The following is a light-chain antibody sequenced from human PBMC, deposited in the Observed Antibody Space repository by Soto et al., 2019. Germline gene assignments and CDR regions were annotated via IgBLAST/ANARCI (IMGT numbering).Light chain of an antibody. J-gene: IGKJ3*01. Sequence: DIQMTQSPPSLSASVGDRVTITCQASQDISNYLNWYQHSPGKAPKLLIYDASNLETGVPSRFGGSGSGTDFTCTISSLQTEDIATYYGEQYDNLPLTFGPGTKVDIK. CDR3: EQYDNLPLT. V-gene: IGKV1-33*01. CDR1: QDISNY. CDR2: DAS.